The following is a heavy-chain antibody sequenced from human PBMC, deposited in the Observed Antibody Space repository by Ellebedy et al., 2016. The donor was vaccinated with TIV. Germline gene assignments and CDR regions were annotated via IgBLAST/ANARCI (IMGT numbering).Heavy chain of an antibody. V-gene: IGHV1-46*01. J-gene: IGHJ4*02. Sequence: AASVKVSCKASGYTFTSYYMHWVRQAPGQGLEWMGIINPSGGSTSYAQKFQGRVTMTRDTSTSTVYMELSSLRSEDTAVYYCARGGLRRYGWGSYYLVGYWGQGTLVTVSS. CDR1: GYTFTSYY. CDR2: INPSGGST. CDR3: ARGGLRRYGWGSYYLVGY. D-gene: IGHD3-10*01.